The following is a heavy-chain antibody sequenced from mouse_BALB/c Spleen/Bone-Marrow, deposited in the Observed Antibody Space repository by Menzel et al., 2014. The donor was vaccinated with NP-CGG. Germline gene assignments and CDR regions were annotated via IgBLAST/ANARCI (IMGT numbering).Heavy chain of an antibody. CDR2: ISYSGST. J-gene: IGHJ3*01. D-gene: IGHD2-3*01. Sequence: EVQLVESGPGLVKPSQSLSLSCTVTGYSFTSDYACYLIRQFPGNKLEWMGFISYSGSTSYNPSLKSQISITRDTSKNQFFLQLSSVTSEDTATYYCARGMATAWFAYWGQGTLVTVSA. CDR3: ARGMATAWFAY. CDR1: GYSFTSDYA. V-gene: IGHV3-2*02.